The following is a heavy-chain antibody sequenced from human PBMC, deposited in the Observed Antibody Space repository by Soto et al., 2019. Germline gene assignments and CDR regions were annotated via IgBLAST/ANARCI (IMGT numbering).Heavy chain of an antibody. CDR3: AREYSLAVVAPGY. V-gene: IGHV4-59*01. CDR1: GGSISSYY. Sequence: SETLSLTCTVSGGSISSYYWSWIRQPPGRGLEWIGYIFYSGSTNYNPSLKSRVIISVDTSKNTLYLQMNSLRTEDTSVYYCAREYSLAVVAPGYWGQGILVTVSS. D-gene: IGHD3-22*01. J-gene: IGHJ4*02. CDR2: IFYSGST.